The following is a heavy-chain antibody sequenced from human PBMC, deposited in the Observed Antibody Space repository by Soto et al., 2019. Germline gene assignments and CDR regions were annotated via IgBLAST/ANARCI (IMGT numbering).Heavy chain of an antibody. J-gene: IGHJ6*02. CDR1: GYSFTSYW. CDR3: ARGAARTNYPPYYYYGMDV. Sequence: GESLKISRKGSGYSFTSYWIGWVRQMPGKGLEWMGIIYPGDSDTRYSPSFQGQVTISADKSISTAYLQWSSLKASDTAMYYCARGAARTNYPPYYYYGMDVWGQGTTVTVSS. V-gene: IGHV5-51*01. D-gene: IGHD6-6*01. CDR2: IYPGDSDT.